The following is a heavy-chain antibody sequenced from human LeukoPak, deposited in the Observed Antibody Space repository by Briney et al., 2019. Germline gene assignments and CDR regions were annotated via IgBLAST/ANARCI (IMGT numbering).Heavy chain of an antibody. CDR3: ARDREYDSSGYFDY. J-gene: IGHJ4*02. CDR1: GFTFSNYW. Sequence: GGSLRLSCTASGFTFSNYWMSWIRQAPGKGLEWVSSISSSSSYIYYADSVKGRFTISRDNAKNSLYLQMNSLRAEDTAVYYCARDREYDSSGYFDYWGQGTLVTVSS. D-gene: IGHD3-22*01. V-gene: IGHV3-21*01. CDR2: ISSSSSYI.